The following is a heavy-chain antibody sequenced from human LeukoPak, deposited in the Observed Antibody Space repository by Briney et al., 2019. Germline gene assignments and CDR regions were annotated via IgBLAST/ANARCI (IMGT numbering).Heavy chain of an antibody. J-gene: IGHJ4*02. D-gene: IGHD3-22*01. CDR1: GFTFSSYA. V-gene: IGHV3-23*01. CDR2: ISGSGGST. CDR3: AKDPTYYYDSSGYSHQLLFDY. Sequence: PGGSLRLSCAASGFTFSSYAMSWVRQAPGKGLEWVSAISGSGGSTYYADSVKGRFTISRDNSKNTLYLQMNSLRAEDTAVYYCAKDPTYYYDSSGYSHQLLFDYWGQGTLVTVSS.